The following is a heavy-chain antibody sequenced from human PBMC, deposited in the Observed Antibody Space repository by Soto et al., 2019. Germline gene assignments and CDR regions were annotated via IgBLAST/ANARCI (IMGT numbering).Heavy chain of an antibody. CDR2: ITASNGNA. J-gene: IGHJ6*02. D-gene: IGHD2-2*01. V-gene: IGHV1-18*01. CDR3: ARGASCSSTSCYDNFHYGLAV. Sequence: QVQLVQSGPEVKNPGASLKVSCKASGYTFTNYGITWVRQAPGQGLAWMGWITASNGNANYAREIRATLTLTTATSTKTASMELRSLRSDATAVYYCARGASCSSTSCYDNFHYGLAVWGQGTTVIVSS. CDR1: GYTFTNYG.